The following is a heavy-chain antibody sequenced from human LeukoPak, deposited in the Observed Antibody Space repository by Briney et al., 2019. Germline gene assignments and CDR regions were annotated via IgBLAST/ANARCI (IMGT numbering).Heavy chain of an antibody. CDR2: MNPASGTT. Sequence: ASVKVSCKASGYSFTSYDINWVRQATGQGLEWMGWMNPASGTTGYAQKFQGRVTMTRSTSISTAYMELNSLTSDDTAMYYCARKRVGASVDVWGKGTPVTVSS. CDR3: ARKRVGASVDV. D-gene: IGHD1-26*01. CDR1: GYSFTSYD. J-gene: IGHJ6*04. V-gene: IGHV1-8*01.